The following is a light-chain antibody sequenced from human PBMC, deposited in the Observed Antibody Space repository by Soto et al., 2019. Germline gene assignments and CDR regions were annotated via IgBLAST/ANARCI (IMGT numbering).Light chain of an antibody. CDR2: EVT. CDR1: SRDVGGYNY. Sequence: QSALTQPPSASGSPGQSVTISCTGTSRDVGGYNYVSWYQQYPGRAPNLMICEVTKRPSGVPDRFSGSKSGNTASLTVSGLQAEDEADYYCSSYAASNNFYFVFGGGTKLTVL. V-gene: IGLV2-8*01. J-gene: IGLJ3*02. CDR3: SSYAASNNFYFV.